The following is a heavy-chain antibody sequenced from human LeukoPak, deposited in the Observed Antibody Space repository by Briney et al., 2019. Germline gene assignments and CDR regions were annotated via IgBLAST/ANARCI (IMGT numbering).Heavy chain of an antibody. J-gene: IGHJ5*02. V-gene: IGHV1-69*13. Sequence: SVTVSCKASGGTFSSYAISWVRQAPGQGLEWMGGIIPIFGTANYAQKFQGRVTITADESTSTAYMELSSLRSEDTAVYYCGADLTMVRGVPRWFDPWGQGTLVTVSS. CDR2: IIPIFGTA. CDR1: GGTFSSYA. CDR3: GADLTMVRGVPRWFDP. D-gene: IGHD3-10*01.